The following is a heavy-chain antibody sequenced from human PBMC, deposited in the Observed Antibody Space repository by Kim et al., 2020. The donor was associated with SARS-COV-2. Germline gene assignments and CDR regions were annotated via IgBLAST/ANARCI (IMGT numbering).Heavy chain of an antibody. CDR3: ARGGVNYDILTGYRGIDY. D-gene: IGHD3-9*01. J-gene: IGHJ4*02. Sequence: KGRFTISRDNAKNTLYLQMNSLRAEDTAVYYCARGGVNYDILTGYRGIDYWGQGTLVTVSS. V-gene: IGHV3-53*01.